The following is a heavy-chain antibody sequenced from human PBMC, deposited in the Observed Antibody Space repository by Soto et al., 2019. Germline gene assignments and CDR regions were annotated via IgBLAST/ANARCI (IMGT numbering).Heavy chain of an antibody. CDR2: ISGSGGST. CDR3: AKVRRGYYYDSSGPNDAFDI. CDR1: GFTFSSYA. D-gene: IGHD3-22*01. J-gene: IGHJ3*02. V-gene: IGHV3-23*01. Sequence: PGGSLRLSCAASGFTFSSYAMSWVRQAPGKGLEWVSAISGSGGSTYYADSVKGRFTISRDNSKNTLYLQMNSLRAEDTAVYYCAKVRRGYYYDSSGPNDAFDIWGQGTMVTV.